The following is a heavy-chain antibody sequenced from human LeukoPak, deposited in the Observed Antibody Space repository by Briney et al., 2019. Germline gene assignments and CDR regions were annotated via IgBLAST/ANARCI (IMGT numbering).Heavy chain of an antibody. CDR3: ARGPWIDIGSPSYYCDY. V-gene: IGHV1-18*01. D-gene: IGHD2-21*01. Sequence: ASVKVSCKASGYTFTSYGISWVRQAPGQGLEWMGWISAYNGNTNYAQKLQGRVTMTTDTSTSTAYMELRSLRSDDTAVYYCARGPWIDIGSPSYYCDYWGQGTLVTVSS. J-gene: IGHJ4*02. CDR1: GYTFTSYG. CDR2: ISAYNGNT.